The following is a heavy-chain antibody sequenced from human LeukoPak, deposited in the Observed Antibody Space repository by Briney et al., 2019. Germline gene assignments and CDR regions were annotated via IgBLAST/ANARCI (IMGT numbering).Heavy chain of an antibody. J-gene: IGHJ3*02. V-gene: IGHV4-4*07. Sequence: PSETLSLTCTVSGGSISSYYWSWIRQPAGKGLEWIGRIYTSGSTNYNPSLKSRVTMSVDTSKNQFSLKLSSVTAADTAVYYCARDIVVVTARDALDIWGQGTMVTVSS. CDR1: GGSISSYY. CDR3: ARDIVVVTARDALDI. CDR2: IYTSGST. D-gene: IGHD2-21*02.